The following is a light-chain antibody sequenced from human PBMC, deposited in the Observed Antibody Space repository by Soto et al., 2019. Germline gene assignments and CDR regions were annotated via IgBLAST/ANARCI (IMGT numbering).Light chain of an antibody. CDR3: QTWATGKVV. CDR1: SGPSDYA. CDR2: LNSDGSH. Sequence: QPVLTQSPSASAYLGASVRLTCILSSGPSDYAIAWHQHQPEKGPRYLMKLNSDGSHDTGDGVPDRFSGSSSGAERFLTIASLQSEDEADYCCQTWATGKVVFGGGTKLTVL. V-gene: IGLV4-69*01. J-gene: IGLJ2*01.